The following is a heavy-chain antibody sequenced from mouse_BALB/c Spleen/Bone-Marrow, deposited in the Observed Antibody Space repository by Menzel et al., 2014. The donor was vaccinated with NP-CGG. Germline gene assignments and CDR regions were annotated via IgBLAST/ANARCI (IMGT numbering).Heavy chain of an antibody. V-gene: IGHV5-6*01. CDR2: ISSGGSYT. J-gene: IGHJ3*01. CDR3: ARPYDFGAWFAY. D-gene: IGHD2-4*01. Sequence: EVQGVESGGDLVKPGGSLKLSCAASGFTFSSYGMSWVRQTPDKRLEWVATISSGGSYTYYPDSVKGRFTISRDNAKNTLYLQVSSLKSEDTAMYYCARPYDFGAWFAYWGQGTLVTASA. CDR1: GFTFSSYG.